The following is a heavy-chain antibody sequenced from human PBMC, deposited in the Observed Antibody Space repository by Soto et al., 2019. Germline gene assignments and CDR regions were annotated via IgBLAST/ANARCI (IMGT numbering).Heavy chain of an antibody. D-gene: IGHD1-26*01. Sequence: QVQLQESGPGLVKPSETLSLTCTISGGSISGYYWSWIRQPPGKGLEWIGYIYYSGSTNYNPSLKSRVTISVDTSKNQCSLKLNSVTAADTAVYYCANGKGLSSTYWGQGTLVTVSS. CDR1: GGSISGYY. CDR2: IYYSGST. V-gene: IGHV4-59*08. CDR3: ANGKGLSSTY. J-gene: IGHJ4*02.